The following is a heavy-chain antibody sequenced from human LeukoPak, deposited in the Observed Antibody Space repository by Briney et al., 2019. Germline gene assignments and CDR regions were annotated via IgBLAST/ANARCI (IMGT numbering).Heavy chain of an antibody. J-gene: IGHJ6*02. CDR1: GFTFSSYS. CDR3: ARDDLGTSYFYYGMDV. CDR2: ISSSSSYI. Sequence: GGSLRLSCAASGFTFSSYSMNWVRQAPGKGLEWVSSISSSSSYIYYADSVKGRFTISRDNAKNSLYLQMNSLRAEDTAVYYCARDDLGTSYFYYGMDVWGQGTTVTVSS. V-gene: IGHV3-21*01. D-gene: IGHD3/OR15-3a*01.